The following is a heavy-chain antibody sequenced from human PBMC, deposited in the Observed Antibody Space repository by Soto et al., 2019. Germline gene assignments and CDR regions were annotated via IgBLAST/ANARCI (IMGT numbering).Heavy chain of an antibody. Sequence: GGSLRLSCAASGFTFSSYAMSWVRQAPGKGLEWVSAISGSGGSTFYADSVKGRFTISRDNSKNTLYLQMNSLRAEDTAVYYCATNGSFLGWLLFLAYWGQGTLVTVSS. D-gene: IGHD3-3*02. CDR3: ATNGSFLGWLLFLAY. V-gene: IGHV3-23*01. CDR1: GFTFSSYA. CDR2: ISGSGGST. J-gene: IGHJ4*02.